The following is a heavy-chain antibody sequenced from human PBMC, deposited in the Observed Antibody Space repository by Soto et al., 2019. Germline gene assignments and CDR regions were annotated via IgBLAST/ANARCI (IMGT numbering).Heavy chain of an antibody. Sequence: QVQLVQSGAEVKKPGASVKVSCKASGYTFTGHYMHWVRQAPGQGLELVGWINPNSVGTNYAQKFQGRVTMTRDTSISTAYMELSRLRSDATAVYYCAREPMVRAAHGFDIWGQGTMVTVSS. J-gene: IGHJ3*02. D-gene: IGHD3-10*01. V-gene: IGHV1-2*02. CDR2: INPNSVGT. CDR3: AREPMVRAAHGFDI. CDR1: GYTFTGHY.